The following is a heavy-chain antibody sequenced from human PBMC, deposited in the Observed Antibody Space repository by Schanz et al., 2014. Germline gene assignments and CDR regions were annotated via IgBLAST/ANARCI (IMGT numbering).Heavy chain of an antibody. CDR1: GFTLSNYA. V-gene: IGHV3-23*04. CDR2: LSEGGGGT. D-gene: IGHD3-10*01. CDR3: AKGRFGELSAFDI. Sequence: VQLVESGGGVVQPGRSLRLSCAASGFTLSNYAMSWVRQAPGKGLEWVSALSEGGGGTHYADSVRGRFTISSDSSKNTRYLQMSSLRADDTAVYYCAKGRFGELSAFDIWGQGTMVTVSA. J-gene: IGHJ3*02.